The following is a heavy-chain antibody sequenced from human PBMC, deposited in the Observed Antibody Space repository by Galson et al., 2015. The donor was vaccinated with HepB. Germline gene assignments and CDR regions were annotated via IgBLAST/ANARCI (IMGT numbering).Heavy chain of an antibody. J-gene: IGHJ4*02. CDR2: TYYRSKWYN. V-gene: IGHV6-1*01. CDR3: ARGGPHDSSGYYQEGPFDY. Sequence: CAISGDSVSSNSAAWYWIRQSPSRGLEWLGRTYYRSKWYNDYAVSVKSRITINPDTSKNQFSLQLNSVTPEDTAVYYCARGGPHDSSGYYQEGPFDYWGQGTLVTVSS. D-gene: IGHD3-22*01. CDR1: GDSVSSNSAA.